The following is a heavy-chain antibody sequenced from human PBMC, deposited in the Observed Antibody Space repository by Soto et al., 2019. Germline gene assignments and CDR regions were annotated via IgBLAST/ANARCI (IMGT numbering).Heavy chain of an antibody. CDR2: IDPSDSYT. D-gene: IGHD6-19*01. CDR3: ARLRPIAVAGTGNYYYYGMDG. V-gene: IGHV5-10-1*01. CDR1: GYSFTSYW. Sequence: GESLKISCKGSGYSFTSYWISWVRQMPGKGLEWMGRIDPSDSYTNYSPSFQGHVTISADKSISTAYLQWSSLKASDTAMYYCARLRPIAVAGTGNYYYYGMDGWGQGPTVTVSS. J-gene: IGHJ6*02.